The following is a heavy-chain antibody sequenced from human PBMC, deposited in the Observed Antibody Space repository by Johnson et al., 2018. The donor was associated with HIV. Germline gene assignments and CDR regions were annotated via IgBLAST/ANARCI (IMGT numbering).Heavy chain of an antibody. Sequence: VQLVESGGGLVQPGGSLRLSCAASGFTVSRNYMSWVRQAPGEGLEWVAVISYDGSSKFSADSVKGRFTISRDNSDNTLYLQMNTLGAEDTAVYYCAKDRSRLHDAFDIWGQGTMVTVSS. CDR3: AKDRSRLHDAFDI. D-gene: IGHD5-24*01. J-gene: IGHJ3*02. CDR2: ISYDGSSK. CDR1: GFTVSRNY. V-gene: IGHV3-30*18.